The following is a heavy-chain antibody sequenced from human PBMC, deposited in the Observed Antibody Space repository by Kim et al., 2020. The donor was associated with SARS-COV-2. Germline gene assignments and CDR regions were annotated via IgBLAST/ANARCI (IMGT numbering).Heavy chain of an antibody. Sequence: SVKVSCKASGGTFSSYAISWVRQAPGQGLEWMGGIIPIFGTANYAQKFQGRVTITADESTSTAYMELSSLRSEDTAVYYCARDRATRDYYGSGSYLEPDYWGQGTLVTVSS. J-gene: IGHJ4*02. D-gene: IGHD3-10*01. CDR3: ARDRATRDYYGSGSYLEPDY. CDR2: IIPIFGTA. V-gene: IGHV1-69*13. CDR1: GGTFSSYA.